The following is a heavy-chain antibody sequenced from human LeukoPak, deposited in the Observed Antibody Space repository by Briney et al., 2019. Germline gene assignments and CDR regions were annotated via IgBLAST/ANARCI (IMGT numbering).Heavy chain of an antibody. CDR1: GYTVTGYY. Sequence: ASVTVSCKASGYTVTGYYMHWGRQAPGQGLEWMGWINHKSGGTDYAQKFQGRVTMTRDTSTSTVYMELSRLTSEDTAVYYCARVKPNYYDISAYGTFDIWGQGTMVTVSS. CDR3: ARVKPNYYDISAYGTFDI. CDR2: INHKSGGT. J-gene: IGHJ3*02. D-gene: IGHD3-22*01. V-gene: IGHV1-2*02.